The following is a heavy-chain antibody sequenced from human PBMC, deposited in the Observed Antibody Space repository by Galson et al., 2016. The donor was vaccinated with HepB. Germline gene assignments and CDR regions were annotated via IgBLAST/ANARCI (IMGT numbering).Heavy chain of an antibody. CDR1: GFTFSRYG. CDR3: AKGGDSSGYLDY. J-gene: IGHJ4*02. Sequence: SLRLSCAASGFTFSRYGMHWVRQAPGKGLEWVAVISYDGSNKYYADSVKGRFTISRDNSKNTLYLQMNSLRAEDTAVYYCAKGGDSSGYLDYWGQGTLVTVSS. D-gene: IGHD3-22*01. CDR2: ISYDGSNK. V-gene: IGHV3-30*18.